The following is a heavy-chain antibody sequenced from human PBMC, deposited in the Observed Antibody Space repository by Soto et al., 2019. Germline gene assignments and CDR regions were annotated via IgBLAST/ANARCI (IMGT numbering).Heavy chain of an antibody. J-gene: IGHJ4*02. Sequence: PGGSLRLSCAASGFTFRNAWMSWVRQAPGKGLEWVARIKSKTDGGTTDYAAPVKGRFTISRDDSKNTLYLQMNSPKTEDTAVYYCTTGPYYYDSSGYYFPYFDYWGQGTLVTVSS. CDR1: GFTFRNAW. CDR3: TTGPYYYDSSGYYFPYFDY. CDR2: IKSKTDGGTT. D-gene: IGHD3-22*01. V-gene: IGHV3-15*01.